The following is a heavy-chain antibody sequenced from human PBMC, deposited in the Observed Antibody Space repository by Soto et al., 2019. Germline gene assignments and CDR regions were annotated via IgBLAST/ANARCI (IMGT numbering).Heavy chain of an antibody. CDR2: ISSSSTHI. D-gene: IGHD2-21*02. CDR3: VRERGLSCVYGMDV. J-gene: IGHJ6*02. CDR1: GFPVSIYS. V-gene: IGHV3-21*01. Sequence: GSVRLSCAASGFPVSIYSMNLVRQSSGKGLEWVASISSSSTHIYYADSVKGRFTISRDNARNSLYLQMNSLRAEDTAVYYCVRERGLSCVYGMDVWGQGDXAPVSS.